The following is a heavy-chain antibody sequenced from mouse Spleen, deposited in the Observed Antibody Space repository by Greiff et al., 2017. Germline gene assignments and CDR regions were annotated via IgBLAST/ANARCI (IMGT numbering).Heavy chain of an antibody. Sequence: VKLQESGAELMKPGASVKLSCKATGYTFTGYWIEWVKQRPGHGLEWIGEILPGSGSTNYNEKFKGKATFTADTSSNTAYMQLSSLTTEDSAIYYCARKGDYYGSRDYAMDYWGQGTSVTVSS. J-gene: IGHJ4*01. V-gene: IGHV1-9*01. CDR2: ILPGSGST. CDR3: ARKGDYYGSRDYAMDY. D-gene: IGHD1-1*01. CDR1: GYTFTGYW.